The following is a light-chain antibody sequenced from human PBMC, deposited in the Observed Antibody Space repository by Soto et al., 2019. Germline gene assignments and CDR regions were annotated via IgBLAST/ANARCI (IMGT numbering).Light chain of an antibody. CDR2: AAS. CDR1: QGIDSW. V-gene: IGKV1-12*01. J-gene: IGKJ3*01. CDR3: QQTNRFPRT. Sequence: DIQMTQSPSSVSASVGDRVTITCRASQGIDSWLAWYQQKPGEAPKLLIYAASNLQSGVPSRFSGSGSGIDFTLTISNLQPEDFATYYCQQTNRFPRTFGPGTKVDIK.